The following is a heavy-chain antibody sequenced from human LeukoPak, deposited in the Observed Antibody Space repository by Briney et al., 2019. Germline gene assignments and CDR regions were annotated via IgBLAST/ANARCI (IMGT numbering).Heavy chain of an antibody. CDR2: ISAYNGNT. D-gene: IGHD2-2*01. CDR1: GYTFTSYG. Sequence: ASVKVSCKASGYTFTSYGISWVRQAPGQGLEWMGWISAYNGNTDYAQKFQGRVTMTTDTSTSADTSTSTAYMELRSLRSDDTAVYYCARVNGYCSSTSCHDYWGQGTLVTVSS. V-gene: IGHV1-18*01. J-gene: IGHJ4*02. CDR3: ARVNGYCSSTSCHDY.